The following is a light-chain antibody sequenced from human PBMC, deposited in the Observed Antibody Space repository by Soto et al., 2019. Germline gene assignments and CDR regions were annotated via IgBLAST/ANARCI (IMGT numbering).Light chain of an antibody. Sequence: QSVLTQPRSVSGSPGQSVTISCTGTSSDVSGYNYVSWYQQHPGKAPKLMIYDVSERPSGVPHRFSGSKSGNTASLTISGLQAEDEADYYCCSYAGSYTHYVFGTGTKLTVL. V-gene: IGLV2-11*01. CDR2: DVS. J-gene: IGLJ1*01. CDR3: CSYAGSYTHYV. CDR1: SSDVSGYNY.